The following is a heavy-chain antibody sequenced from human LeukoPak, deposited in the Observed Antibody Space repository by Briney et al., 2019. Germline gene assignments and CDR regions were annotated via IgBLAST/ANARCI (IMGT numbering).Heavy chain of an antibody. CDR3: ARRYCSSTSCRSHYHYYMDV. D-gene: IGHD2-2*01. CDR1: GFTFSTYS. Sequence: GGSLRLSCAASGFTFSTYSMNWVRQAPGKGLEWVPYVSSSSSAIYYADSVKGRFTISRDNAKNSLYLQMDSLRAEDTAVYYCARRYCSSTSCRSHYHYYMDVWGKGTTVTVSS. V-gene: IGHV3-48*01. J-gene: IGHJ6*03. CDR2: VSSSSSAI.